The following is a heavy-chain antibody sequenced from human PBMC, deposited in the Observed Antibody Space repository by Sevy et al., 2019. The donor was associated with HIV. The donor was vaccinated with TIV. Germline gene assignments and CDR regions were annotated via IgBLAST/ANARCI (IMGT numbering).Heavy chain of an antibody. CDR2: IKQDGSKK. Sequence: QLGGSLRLSCAASGFTFSDYWMSWVRQAPEKGLEWVANIKQDGSKKYYVDSVKGRFIMSRDNAKNSLYLEMNSLRAEDTAVYYCARLKVHYDPYYFDLWGQGTLVTVSS. CDR1: GFTFSDYW. V-gene: IGHV3-7*01. CDR3: ARLKVHYDPYYFDL. J-gene: IGHJ4*02. D-gene: IGHD3-16*01.